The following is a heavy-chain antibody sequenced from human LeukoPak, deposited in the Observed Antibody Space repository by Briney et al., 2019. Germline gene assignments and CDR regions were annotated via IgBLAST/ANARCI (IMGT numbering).Heavy chain of an antibody. CDR2: ISWNSGSI. J-gene: IGHJ4*02. D-gene: IGHD3-3*01. CDR1: GFTFDDYA. V-gene: IGHV3-9*03. Sequence: GGSLRLSCAASGFTFDDYAMHWVRQAPGKGLEWVSGISWNSGSIGYADSVKGRFTISRDNAKNSLYLQMNSLRAEDMALYYCAKGGTYYDFWSGYPDYFDYWGQGTLVTVSP. CDR3: AKGGTYYDFWSGYPDYFDY.